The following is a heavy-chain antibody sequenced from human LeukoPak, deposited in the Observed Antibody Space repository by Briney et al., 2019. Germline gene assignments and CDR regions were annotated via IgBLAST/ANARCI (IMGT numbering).Heavy chain of an antibody. CDR3: ARVGSGSYHYNWFDP. Sequence: PGGSLRLSCAASGFTFSSYGMHWVRQAPGKGLEWVAVISYDGSNKYYADSVKGRFTISRDNSKNTLYLQMNSLRAEDTAVYYCARVGSGSYHYNWFDPRGQGTLVTVSS. D-gene: IGHD3-10*01. CDR1: GFTFSSYG. J-gene: IGHJ5*02. CDR2: ISYDGSNK. V-gene: IGHV3-30*03.